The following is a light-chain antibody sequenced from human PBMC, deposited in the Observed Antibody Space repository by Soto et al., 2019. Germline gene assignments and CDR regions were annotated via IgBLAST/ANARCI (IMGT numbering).Light chain of an antibody. CDR2: KAS. Sequence: DIQMTQSPSTLPASLGDRVTITCRASQSISSWLAWYQQKPGKAPKLLIYKASSLESGVPSRFRGSGSGTEFTLTISSLQSEDFEVYYCQQFNNWPRTFGQGTKVDIK. V-gene: IGKV1-5*03. J-gene: IGKJ1*01. CDR3: QQFNNWPRT. CDR1: QSISSW.